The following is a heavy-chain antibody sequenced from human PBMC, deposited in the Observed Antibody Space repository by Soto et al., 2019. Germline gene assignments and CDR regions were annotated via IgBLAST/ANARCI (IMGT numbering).Heavy chain of an antibody. Sequence: SETLSLTCNVSTGSIFSHSYYWAWIRQPPGKGLEWIGTINHSGSPYHNPSLKSRVTISVDSSKNQFSLTLTSVTVADTAVYYCARRYPPRYSGGKTLFALGGRGPLVPVPS. V-gene: IGHV4-39*01. CDR1: TGSIFSHSYY. CDR3: ARRYPPRYSGGKTLFAL. D-gene: IGHD5-12*01. CDR2: INHSGSP. J-gene: IGHJ4*02.